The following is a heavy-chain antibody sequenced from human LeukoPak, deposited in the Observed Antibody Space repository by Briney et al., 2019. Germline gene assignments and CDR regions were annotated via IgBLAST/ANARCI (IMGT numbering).Heavy chain of an antibody. CDR1: GYTFTSYD. V-gene: IGHV1-8*01. CDR2: INLNSGNT. CDR3: ARVTGSIDY. D-gene: IGHD1-26*01. Sequence: VSVKVSCKASGYTFTSYDINWVRQATGQGLEWMGWINLNSGNTGYAQNFQGRLTVTRDTSINTAYMELNTLRSEDTAIYYCARVTGSIDYWGQGTLVTVSS. J-gene: IGHJ4*02.